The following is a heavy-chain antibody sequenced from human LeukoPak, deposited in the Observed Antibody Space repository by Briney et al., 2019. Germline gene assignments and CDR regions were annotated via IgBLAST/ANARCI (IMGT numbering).Heavy chain of an antibody. CDR2: ISYDGSNK. CDR1: GFTFSSYA. Sequence: TGGSLRLSCAASGFTFSSYAMHWVRQAPGKGLEWVAVISYDGSNKYYADSVKGRFTISRDNSKNTLYLQMNSLRAEDTAMYYCARGDPDISFGVVGDAFDIWGQGTMVTVSS. J-gene: IGHJ3*02. D-gene: IGHD3-3*01. CDR3: ARGDPDISFGVVGDAFDI. V-gene: IGHV3-30*04.